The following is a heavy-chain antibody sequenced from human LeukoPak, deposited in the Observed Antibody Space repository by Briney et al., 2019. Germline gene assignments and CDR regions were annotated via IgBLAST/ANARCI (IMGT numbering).Heavy chain of an antibody. CDR2: IKQDGSDK. CDR1: GFTFSSHV. V-gene: IGHV3-7*04. D-gene: IGHD3-16*01. J-gene: IGHJ4*02. CDR3: ARDYD. Sequence: GGSLRLSCAASGFTFSSHVMSWVRQAPGKGLEWVANIKQDGSDKYYVDSVKGRFTISRDNAKNSLYLQMNSLRAEDTAVYYCARDYDWGQGTLVTVSS.